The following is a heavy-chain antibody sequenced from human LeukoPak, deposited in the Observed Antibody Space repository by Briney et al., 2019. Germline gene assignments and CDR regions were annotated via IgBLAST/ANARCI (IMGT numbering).Heavy chain of an antibody. CDR1: GGSISSGAYY. Sequence: SETLSLTCTVSGGSISSGAYYWAWIRQPPGSGLEWIGSIYYTGSTYYNPSFKSRVTISIDKSKNQFSLRLSSVTAADTADYYCARRNYGSGLDVWGQGTTVTVSS. CDR2: IYYTGST. D-gene: IGHD3-10*01. V-gene: IGHV4-39*01. CDR3: ARRNYGSGLDV. J-gene: IGHJ6*02.